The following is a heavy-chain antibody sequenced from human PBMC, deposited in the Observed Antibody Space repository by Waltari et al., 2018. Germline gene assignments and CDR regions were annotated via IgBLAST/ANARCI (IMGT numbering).Heavy chain of an antibody. CDR1: GFTFSSYW. CDR3: ARYSSSWYVPLDY. V-gene: IGHV3-74*01. CDR2: INTRGSST. D-gene: IGHD6-13*01. J-gene: IGHJ4*02. Sequence: EVQLVESGGGLVQPGGSLRLPCAASGFTFSSYWMHWVRQVPGKGLGWVARINTRGSSTNYADSVKGRFTISRDNAKNTLYLQMNSLRAEDTAVYYCARYSSSWYVPLDYWGQGTLVTVSS.